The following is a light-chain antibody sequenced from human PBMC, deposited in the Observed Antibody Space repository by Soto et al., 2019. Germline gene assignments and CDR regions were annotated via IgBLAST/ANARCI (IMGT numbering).Light chain of an antibody. CDR2: GTN. J-gene: IGLJ2*01. Sequence: QSVLTQPPSVSGAPGQRVTISCTGSRSNIGAGYDVHWYQQLPGTAPKLLIYGTNNRPSGVPDRFSGSKSGMSASLAITGLQAADEANYYCVLYMRSGISVFGGGTKLTVL. V-gene: IGLV1-40*01. CDR1: RSNIGAGYD. CDR3: VLYMRSGISV.